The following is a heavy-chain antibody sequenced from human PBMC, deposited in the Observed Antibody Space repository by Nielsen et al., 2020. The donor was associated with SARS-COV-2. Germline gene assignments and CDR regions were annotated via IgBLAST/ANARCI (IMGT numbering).Heavy chain of an antibody. D-gene: IGHD1-1*01. J-gene: IGHJ4*02. V-gene: IGHV3-7*01. CDR3: SKATTLES. CDR2: IKFDESET. Sequence: GGSLRLSCAASGFIFSGSWMSWVRQAPGKGLEWVANIKFDESETNYVDSVKGRFTISRDNTKNSLFLQMNSLRAEDSALYYCSKATTLESWGQGTLVIVSS. CDR1: GFIFSGSW.